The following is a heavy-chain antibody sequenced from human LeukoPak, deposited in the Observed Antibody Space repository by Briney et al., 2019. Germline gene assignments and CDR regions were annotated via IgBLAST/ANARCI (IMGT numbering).Heavy chain of an antibody. CDR3: ARGYKGWFDP. J-gene: IGHJ5*02. V-gene: IGHV4-34*01. Sequence: SETLSLTCAVYGGSFNGYYWSWIRQPPGKGLEWLGEINHRGSTNYSPSLKSRVTISVDTSKNQFSLKLSSVTAADTAVYYCARGYKGWFDPWGQGTLVTVSS. CDR1: GGSFNGYY. D-gene: IGHD1-14*01. CDR2: INHRGST.